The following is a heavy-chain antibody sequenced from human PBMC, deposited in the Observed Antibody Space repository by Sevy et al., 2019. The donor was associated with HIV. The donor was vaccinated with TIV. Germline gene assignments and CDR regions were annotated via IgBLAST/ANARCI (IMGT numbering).Heavy chain of an antibody. Sequence: SETLSLTCTVSDGSISSSSYYWGWIRQPPGKGLEWIGSIYYSGSTYYNPSLKSRVTISVDTSKNQFSLKLSSVTAADTAVYYCASGIVVVVTAYYYYYGMDVWGQGTTVTVSS. CDR2: IYYSGST. D-gene: IGHD2-21*02. J-gene: IGHJ6*02. V-gene: IGHV4-39*01. CDR3: ASGIVVVVTAYYYYYGMDV. CDR1: DGSISSSSYY.